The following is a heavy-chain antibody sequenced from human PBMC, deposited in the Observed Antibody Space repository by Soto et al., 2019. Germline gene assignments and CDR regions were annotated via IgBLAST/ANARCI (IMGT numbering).Heavy chain of an antibody. CDR2: VYFNGKT. V-gene: IGHV4-39*01. Sequence: ETLSLTCNVSGVSISDTSYYWGWIRQPPGKGLEWIGTVYFNGKTFYNPSLKSRLTISVDRSKNQISLRLTSVTAADTAVYYCARQASYWGQGTLVTVSS. J-gene: IGHJ4*02. CDR1: GVSISDTSYY. CDR3: ARQASY.